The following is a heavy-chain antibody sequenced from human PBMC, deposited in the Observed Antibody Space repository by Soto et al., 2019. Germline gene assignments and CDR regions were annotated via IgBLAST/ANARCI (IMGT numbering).Heavy chain of an antibody. CDR2: ISSGGSLT. J-gene: IGHJ4*02. V-gene: IGHV3-48*03. D-gene: IGHD6-19*01. CDR3: VRDNIPMAALDY. Sequence: EVQLVQSGGGLVQPGGSLRLSCAVSGFTFSKFEMNWVRQAPGKGLEWVSYISSGGSLTKYVDSVKGRFTISSDNAKNSLHLLMNSLRDEDTAVYYGVRDNIPMAALDYWGQGSLVTVSS. CDR1: GFTFSKFE.